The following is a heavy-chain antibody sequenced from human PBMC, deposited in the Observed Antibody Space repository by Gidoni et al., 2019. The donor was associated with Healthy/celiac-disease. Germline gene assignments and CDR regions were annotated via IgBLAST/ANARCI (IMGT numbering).Heavy chain of an antibody. V-gene: IGHV3-23*01. CDR2: ISGSGGST. D-gene: IGHD2-8*01. Sequence: EVQLLESGGGLVQPGGSLRLSCAASGFTFSSYAMSWVRQAPGKGLEWVSAISGSGGSTYYADSVKGRFTISRDNSKNTLYLQMNSLRAEDTAVYYCAKDRYCTNGVCFDYYGMDVWGQGTTVTVSS. J-gene: IGHJ6*02. CDR1: GFTFSSYA. CDR3: AKDRYCTNGVCFDYYGMDV.